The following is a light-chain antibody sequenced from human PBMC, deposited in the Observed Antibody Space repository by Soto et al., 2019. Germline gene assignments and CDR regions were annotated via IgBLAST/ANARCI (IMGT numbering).Light chain of an antibody. J-gene: IGKJ4*01. CDR3: MQRIRFPLT. V-gene: IGKV2-40*01. Sequence: DYVMTQSPVSLSVTPGEPASISCRSSRSIFDSDDGITYLGWFLQKPGQSPQLLIYTVSYRASGVPDRFSGSWSGTDFTLKISRVEAEDVGVYFCMQRIRFPLTFGGGTKVEIK. CDR2: TVS. CDR1: RSIFDSDDGITY.